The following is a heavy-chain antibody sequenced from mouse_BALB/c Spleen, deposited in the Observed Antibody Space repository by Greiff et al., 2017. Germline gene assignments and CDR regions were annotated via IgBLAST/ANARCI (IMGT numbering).Heavy chain of an antibody. CDR3: AKKEGPYYGLYYYAMDY. D-gene: IGHD2-10*01. Sequence: QVQLQQSGPSLVQPSQSLSITCTVSGFSLTSYGVHWVRQSPGKGLEWLGVIWRGGSTDYNAAFMSRLSTTKDNSKSQVFFKMNRLQADDTAIYYCAKKEGPYYGLYYYAMDYWGQGTSVTVSS. CDR2: IWRGGST. J-gene: IGHJ4*01. V-gene: IGHV2-5-1*01. CDR1: GFSLTSYG.